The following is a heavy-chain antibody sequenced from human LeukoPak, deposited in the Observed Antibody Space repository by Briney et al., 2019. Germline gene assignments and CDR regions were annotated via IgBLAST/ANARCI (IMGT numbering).Heavy chain of an antibody. CDR3: ARGSSGYDPRVYMDV. Sequence: ASVKVSCKASGYTFTSYYMHWVRQAPGQGLEWMGIINPSGGSTSYAQKFQGRVTMTRDMSTSTVYMELSSLRSEDTAVYYCARGSSGYDPRVYMDVWGKGTTVTISS. D-gene: IGHD5-12*01. V-gene: IGHV1-46*01. CDR2: INPSGGST. J-gene: IGHJ6*03. CDR1: GYTFTSYY.